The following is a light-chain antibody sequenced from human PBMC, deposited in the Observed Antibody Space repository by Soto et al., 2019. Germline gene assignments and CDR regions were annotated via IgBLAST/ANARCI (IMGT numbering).Light chain of an antibody. CDR1: RSDVGGYNY. Sequence: QSALTQPASVSGSPGQSITISCTGTRSDVGGYNYVSWYQQHPGKAPKLMIYEVSNRPSGVSNRFSGSKSGNTASLTISGLQAEDEADDYCSSYTSSSTHVVFGGGTKLTVL. CDR3: SSYTSSSTHVV. CDR2: EVS. V-gene: IGLV2-14*01. J-gene: IGLJ2*01.